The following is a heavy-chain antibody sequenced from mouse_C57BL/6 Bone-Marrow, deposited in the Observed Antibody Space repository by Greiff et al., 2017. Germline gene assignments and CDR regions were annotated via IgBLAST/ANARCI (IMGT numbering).Heavy chain of an antibody. CDR3: ARDKNYYGSSSWFAY. J-gene: IGHJ3*01. CDR1: GFTFSSYA. D-gene: IGHD1-1*01. CDR2: ISDGGSYT. V-gene: IGHV5-4*01. Sequence: EVQLVESGGGLVKPGGSLKLSCAASGFTFSSYAMSWVRQTPDKRLAWVATISDGGSYTYYPDNVTGRFTISRDNAKNNLYLQMSHLKSEDAAMYYCARDKNYYGSSSWFAYWGQGTLGTVSA.